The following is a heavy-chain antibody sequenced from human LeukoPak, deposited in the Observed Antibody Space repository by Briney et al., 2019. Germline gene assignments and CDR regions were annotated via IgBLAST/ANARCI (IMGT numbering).Heavy chain of an antibody. J-gene: IGHJ5*02. V-gene: IGHV4-4*07. CDR2: IYTSGNT. Sequence: SETLSLTCSVSGASISSYYWSWIRQPAGKGLEWIGRIYTSGNTNYNPSLKSRVTMSVDTSNNQFSLKLSSVTAADTAVYYCARDTYYYGSGNGWFDPWGQGTLVTVSS. D-gene: IGHD3-10*01. CDR1: GASISSYY. CDR3: ARDTYYYGSGNGWFDP.